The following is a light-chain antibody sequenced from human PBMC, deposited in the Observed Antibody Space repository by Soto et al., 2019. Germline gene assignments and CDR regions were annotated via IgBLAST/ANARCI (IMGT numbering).Light chain of an antibody. V-gene: IGKV3-20*01. CDR3: QQYGSSPFT. CDR2: GAS. J-gene: IGKJ3*01. Sequence: VLTQSPVTLSLSPGERATLSCRASQSVSSSYLAWYQQKPGQPPRLLIYGASSRATDIPDRFVGSGSGTEFTLTIARLAPEDFAMYYCQQYGSSPFTFGPGTKVDF. CDR1: QSVSSSY.